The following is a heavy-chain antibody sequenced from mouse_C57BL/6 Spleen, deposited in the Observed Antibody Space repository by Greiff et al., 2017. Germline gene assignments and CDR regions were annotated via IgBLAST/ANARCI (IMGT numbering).Heavy chain of an antibody. J-gene: IGHJ2*01. CDR2: IDPETGGT. Sequence: QVQLQQSGAELVRPGASVTLSCKASGYTFTDYEMHWVKQTPVHGLEWIGAIDPETGGTAYNQKFKGKAILTADKSSSTAYMKLRSLTSEDSAVYYCTRGGVTTVFDYWGQGTTLTVSS. CDR1: GYTFTDYE. CDR3: TRGGVTTVFDY. D-gene: IGHD1-1*01. V-gene: IGHV1-15*01.